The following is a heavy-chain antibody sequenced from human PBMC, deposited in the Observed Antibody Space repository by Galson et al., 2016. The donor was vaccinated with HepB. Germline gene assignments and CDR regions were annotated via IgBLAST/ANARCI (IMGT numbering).Heavy chain of an antibody. V-gene: IGHV4-59*01. CDR1: GGSISTYY. D-gene: IGHD3-10*01. CDR3: ARDSAGSFDL. J-gene: IGHJ2*01. CDR2: IYYSGST. Sequence: QVQLQESGPGLVKPSETLSLTCTVSGGSISTYYWNWIRQPPGKGLEWIGYIYYSGSTNYNPSLKSRVTLSVDTSKNQFSLKLTSVTAADTAVYYCARDSAGSFDLWGRGTLVTASS.